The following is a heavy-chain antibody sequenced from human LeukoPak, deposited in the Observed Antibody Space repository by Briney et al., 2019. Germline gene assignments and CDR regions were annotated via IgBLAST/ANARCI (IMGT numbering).Heavy chain of an antibody. D-gene: IGHD6-6*01. V-gene: IGHV1-8*01. CDR1: GYTFTSYD. CDR2: MNPNSGNT. Sequence: GASVKVSCKASGYTFTSYDINRVRQATGQGLEWMGWMNPNSGNTGYAQKFQGRVTMTRNTSISTAYMELSSLRSEDTAVYYCALSRGYSSSYFDNWGQGTLVTASS. J-gene: IGHJ4*02. CDR3: ALSRGYSSSYFDN.